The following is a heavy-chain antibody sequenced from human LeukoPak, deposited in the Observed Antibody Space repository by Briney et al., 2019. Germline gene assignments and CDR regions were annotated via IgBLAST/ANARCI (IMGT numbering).Heavy chain of an antibody. D-gene: IGHD3-10*01. CDR3: TRGAGSTAVMGDITYYCPMDV. V-gene: IGHV3-23*01. Sequence: GGSLRLSCAASGFTFSSYAMSWVRQAPGKGLEWVSAISGSGGSTYYADSVKGRFTISRDNSKNTLYLQMNSLEAEDTAVYYCTRGAGSTAVMGDITYYCPMDVWGQGTTVTVSS. CDR1: GFTFSSYA. CDR2: ISGSGGST. J-gene: IGHJ6*02.